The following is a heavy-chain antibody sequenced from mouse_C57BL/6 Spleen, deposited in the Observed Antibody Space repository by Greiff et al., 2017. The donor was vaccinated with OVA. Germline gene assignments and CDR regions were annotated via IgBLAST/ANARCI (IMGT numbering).Heavy chain of an antibody. V-gene: IGHV3-6*01. CDR2: ISYDGSN. CDR1: GYSITSGYY. D-gene: IGHD1-1*01. Sequence: VQLKQSGPGLVKPSQSLSLTCSVTGYSITSGYYWNWIRQFPGNKLEWMGYISYDGSNNYNPSLKNRISITRDTSKNQFFLKLNSVTTEDTATYYCARGYYGSSYWYFDVWGTGTTVTVSS. CDR3: ARGYYGSSYWYFDV. J-gene: IGHJ1*03.